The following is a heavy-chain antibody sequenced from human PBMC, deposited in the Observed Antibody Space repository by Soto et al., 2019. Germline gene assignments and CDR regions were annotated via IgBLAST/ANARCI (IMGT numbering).Heavy chain of an antibody. D-gene: IGHD3-3*01. CDR3: ARDYDFWSGSEYGMDV. CDR2: IYYSGST. Sequence: PSETLSLTCTVSGGSISSYYWSWIRQPPGKGLEWIGYIYYSGSTNYNPSLKSRVTISVDTSKNQFSLKLSSVTAADTAVYYCARDYDFWSGSEYGMDVWGQGTTVTVSS. V-gene: IGHV4-59*01. J-gene: IGHJ6*02. CDR1: GGSISSYY.